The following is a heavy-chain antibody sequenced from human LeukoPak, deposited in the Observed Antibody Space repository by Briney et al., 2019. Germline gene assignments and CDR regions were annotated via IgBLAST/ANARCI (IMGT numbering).Heavy chain of an antibody. CDR3: ARDSDYYGSGR. CDR2: IYYSGST. J-gene: IGHJ4*02. Sequence: SETLSLICTVSGGSISSGGYYWSWIRQHPGKGLEWIGYIYYSGSTYYNPSLKSRVTISVDTSKNQFSLKLSSVTAADTAVYYCARDSDYYGSGRWGQGTLVTVSS. CDR1: GGSISSGGYY. D-gene: IGHD3-10*01. V-gene: IGHV4-31*03.